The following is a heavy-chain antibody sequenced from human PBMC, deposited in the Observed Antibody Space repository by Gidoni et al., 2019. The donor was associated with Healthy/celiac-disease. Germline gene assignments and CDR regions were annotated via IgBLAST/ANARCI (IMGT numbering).Heavy chain of an antibody. CDR2: IDYSGST. CDR1: GGSISSSSYY. J-gene: IGHJ3*02. V-gene: IGHV4-39*01. Sequence: QLQLQASGPGLVKPSETLSLTCPVSGGSISSSSYYWGWLRQPPGKGLEWIGSIDYSGSTYYNPSLKSRVTISVDTSKNQFSLKLSSVTAADTAVYYCARQIPGLYYDSSGYYYDAFDIWGQGTMVTVSS. D-gene: IGHD3-22*01. CDR3: ARQIPGLYYDSSGYYYDAFDI.